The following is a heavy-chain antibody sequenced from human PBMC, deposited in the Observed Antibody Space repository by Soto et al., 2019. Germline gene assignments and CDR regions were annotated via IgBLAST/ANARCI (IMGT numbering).Heavy chain of an antibody. CDR2: IYYSGST. V-gene: IGHV4-39*01. J-gene: IGHJ3*02. CDR1: GGSISSSSYY. D-gene: IGHD6-19*01. Sequence: SETLSLTCTVSGGSISSSSYYWGWIRQPPGKGLEWIGSIYYSGSTYYNPSLKSRVPISVDTSKNQFSLKLSFVTAADTAVYYCARHLKQFRGPFDIWGQGTMVTVSS. CDR3: ARHLKQFRGPFDI.